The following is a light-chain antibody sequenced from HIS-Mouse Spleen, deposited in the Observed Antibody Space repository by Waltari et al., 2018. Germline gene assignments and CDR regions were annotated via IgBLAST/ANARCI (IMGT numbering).Light chain of an antibody. V-gene: IGLV3-10*01. Sequence: SYALPQPPSVSVSPGQTARIPCPGHALPQHYAYWYQQKSGQAPVLVIYEDSKRPSGIPERFSGSSSGTMATLTISGAQVEDEADYYCYSTDSSGNHRVFGGGTKLTVL. CDR2: EDS. CDR3: YSTDSSGNHRV. CDR1: ALPQHY. J-gene: IGLJ2*01.